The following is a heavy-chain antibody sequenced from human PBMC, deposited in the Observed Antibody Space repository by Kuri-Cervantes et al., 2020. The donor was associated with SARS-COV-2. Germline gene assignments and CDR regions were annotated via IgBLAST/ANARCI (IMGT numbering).Heavy chain of an antibody. J-gene: IGHJ3*02. Sequence: GGSLRLSCAASGFTFSSYGMHWVRQAPGKGLEWVAVIWYDGSNKYYADSVKGRFTISRDNSKNTLYLQMNSLRAEDTALYYCAKDMGSGSYFSENAFDIWGQGTMVTVSS. CDR2: IWYDGSNK. D-gene: IGHD3-10*01. V-gene: IGHV3-30*02. CDR3: AKDMGSGSYFSENAFDI. CDR1: GFTFSSYG.